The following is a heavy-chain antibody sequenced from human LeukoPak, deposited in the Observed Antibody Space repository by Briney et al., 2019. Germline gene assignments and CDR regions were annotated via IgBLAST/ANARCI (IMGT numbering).Heavy chain of an antibody. CDR3: ATAARPGYYFDY. Sequence: SETLSLTCAVYDGSFSTSYWSWIRQSPGKGLVWIGEINHGGNTNYNPSLKSRVTISVDTSKNHFSLKLSSLTAADTAVYYCATAARPGYYFDYWGQGTLATVSS. J-gene: IGHJ4*02. V-gene: IGHV4-34*01. D-gene: IGHD6-6*01. CDR2: INHGGNT. CDR1: DGSFSTSY.